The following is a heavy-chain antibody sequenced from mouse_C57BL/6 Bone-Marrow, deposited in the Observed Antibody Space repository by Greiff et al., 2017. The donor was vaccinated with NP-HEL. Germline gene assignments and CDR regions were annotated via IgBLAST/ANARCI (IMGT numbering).Heavy chain of an antibody. Sequence: QVQLQQPGADLVKPGASVKLSCKASGYTFTSYWMHWVKQRPGRGLEWIGRNDPNSGGTKFNEKFKTKATLTVDKPSSAAYMQLSSLTSEDSAVYYCARYYYGSRGWYFDVWGTGTTVTVSS. V-gene: IGHV1-72*01. CDR1: GYTFTSYW. J-gene: IGHJ1*03. D-gene: IGHD1-1*01. CDR2: NDPNSGGT. CDR3: ARYYYGSRGWYFDV.